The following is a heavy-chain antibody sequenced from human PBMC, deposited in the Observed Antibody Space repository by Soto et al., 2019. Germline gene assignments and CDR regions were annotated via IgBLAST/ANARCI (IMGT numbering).Heavy chain of an antibody. D-gene: IGHD3-22*01. CDR2: IYHSGST. V-gene: IGHV4-30-2*01. CDR1: GGSISSGGYS. J-gene: IGHJ3*02. CDR3: ASNLYYDSSGYYRSDAFDI. Sequence: QLQLQESGSGLVKPSQTLSLTCAVSGGSISSGGYSWSWIRQPPGKGLEWIGYIYHSGSTYYNPSLKSRVTISVARAKNQFSLKLSSVTAADTAVYYCASNLYYDSSGYYRSDAFDIWGQGTMVTVSS.